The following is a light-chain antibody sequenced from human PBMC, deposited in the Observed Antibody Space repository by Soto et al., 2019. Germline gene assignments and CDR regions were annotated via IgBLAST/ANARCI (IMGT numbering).Light chain of an antibody. CDR3: QQSYSTLIT. J-gene: IGKJ5*01. CDR1: QGIDSS. V-gene: IGKV1-9*01. CDR2: AAS. Sequence: ILLTQSPSSLSSSLGDRVTITCRASQGIDSSFAWYQQKPGKAPKLLIYAASSLQSGVPSRFSGSGSGTEFTPTITSLQTEDFATYYCQQSYSTLITFGQGTRLEIK.